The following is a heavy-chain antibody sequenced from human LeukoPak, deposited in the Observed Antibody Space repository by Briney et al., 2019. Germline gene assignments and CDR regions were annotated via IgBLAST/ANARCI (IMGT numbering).Heavy chain of an antibody. CDR3: ARGGGGYCSGGSCHDLYYFDY. CDR2: IYSGGST. D-gene: IGHD2-15*01. Sequence: PGGSLRLSCAASGFTVSSNYMSWVRQAPGKGLEWVSFIYSGGSTYYADSVKGRFTISRDNAKNSLYLQMNSLRAEDTAVYYCARGGGGYCSGGSCHDLYYFDYWGQGTLVTVSS. V-gene: IGHV3-66*01. CDR1: GFTVSSNY. J-gene: IGHJ4*02.